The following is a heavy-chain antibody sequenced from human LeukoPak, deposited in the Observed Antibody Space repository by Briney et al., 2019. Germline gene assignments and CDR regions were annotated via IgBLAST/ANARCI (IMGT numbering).Heavy chain of an antibody. V-gene: IGHV3-21*01. CDR3: ARFAYPGIAADGNQSFDY. Sequence: GGSLRLSCAASGFTFSSYSMNWVRQAPVKVLEWVSSISSSSSYIYYADSVKGRFTISRDNAKNSLYLQMNSLRAEDTAVYYCARFAYPGIAADGNQSFDYWGQGTLVTVSS. D-gene: IGHD6-13*01. J-gene: IGHJ4*02. CDR1: GFTFSSYS. CDR2: ISSSSSYI.